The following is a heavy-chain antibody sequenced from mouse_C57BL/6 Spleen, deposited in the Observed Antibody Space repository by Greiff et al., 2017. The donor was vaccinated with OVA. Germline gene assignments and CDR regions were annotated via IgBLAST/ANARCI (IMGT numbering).Heavy chain of an antibody. J-gene: IGHJ4*01. CDR2: IYPGSGST. D-gene: IGHD1-1*01. CDR3: AREGGFLLPVDY. V-gene: IGHV1-55*01. CDR1: GYTFTSYW. Sequence: QVQLQQPGAELVKPGASVKMSCKASGYTFTSYWITWVKQRPGQGLEWIGDIYPGSGSTNYNEKFKSKATLTVDTSSSTAYMQLSSLTSEDSAVYYCAREGGFLLPVDYWGQGTSVTVSS.